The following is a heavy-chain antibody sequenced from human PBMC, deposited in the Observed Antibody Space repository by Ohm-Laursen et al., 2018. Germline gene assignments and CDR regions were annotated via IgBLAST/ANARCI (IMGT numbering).Heavy chain of an antibody. D-gene: IGHD3-22*01. CDR1: GFTFSTYA. J-gene: IGHJ3*02. CDR3: AAVLIRAFDI. Sequence: GSLRLSCAAAGFTFSTYAMSWVRQTPGKGLEWVSGISGNGGSSYHADSVKGRFTISRDNSKNTLYLQMSSLGAEDTAVYYCAAVLIRAFDIWGQGTLVTVSS. CDR2: ISGNGGSS. V-gene: IGHV3-23*01.